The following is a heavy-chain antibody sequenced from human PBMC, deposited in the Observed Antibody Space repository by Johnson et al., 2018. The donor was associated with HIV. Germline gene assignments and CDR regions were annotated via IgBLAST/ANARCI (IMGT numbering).Heavy chain of an antibody. CDR1: GFTFRNYD. D-gene: IGHD2/OR15-2a*01. J-gene: IGHJ3*02. CDR2: IGTAGDT. Sequence: VQLVESGGGLVQPGGSLRLSCAASGFTFRNYDMHWVRQVTGKGLEWVSAIGTAGDTYYPGSVKCRFTISRDNAKNTLYLQVNSLRAEDTAVYYCARGFHSAFDIWGQGTMVTVSS. V-gene: IGHV3-13*01. CDR3: ARGFHSAFDI.